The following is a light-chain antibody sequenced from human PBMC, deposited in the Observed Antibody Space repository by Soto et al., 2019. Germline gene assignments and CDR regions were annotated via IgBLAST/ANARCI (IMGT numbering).Light chain of an antibody. CDR1: QSVSSTY. CDR2: ATS. CDR3: QQYGSSLWT. J-gene: IGKJ1*01. V-gene: IGKV3-20*01. Sequence: EIVLTHSPGTLSLSPGERATLSCRASQSVSSTYLAWYQQKPGQAPSLLLYATSSRATGIPDRFSGSGSGTDFTLTITRLEPEDFAVYYCQQYGSSLWTFGQGTKVEIK.